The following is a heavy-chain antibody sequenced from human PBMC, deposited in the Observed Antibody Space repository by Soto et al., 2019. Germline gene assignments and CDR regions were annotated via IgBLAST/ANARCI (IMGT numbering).Heavy chain of an antibody. J-gene: IGHJ5*02. CDR2: ISSSSSNI. D-gene: IGHD6-13*01. CDR3: ARHPERIAQIGWFDP. Sequence: GGSLRLSCAASGFTFSNYWMHWVRQGPGKRLDWVSYISSSSSNIYYADSVKGRFTISRDNAKNSLYLQMNSLRAEDTAVYYCARHPERIAQIGWFDPWGQGTLVTVSS. V-gene: IGHV3-48*01. CDR1: GFTFSNYW.